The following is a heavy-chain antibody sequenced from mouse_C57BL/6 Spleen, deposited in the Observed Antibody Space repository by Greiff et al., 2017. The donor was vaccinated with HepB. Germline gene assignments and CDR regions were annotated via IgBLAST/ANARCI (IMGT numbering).Heavy chain of an antibody. CDR2: IDPSDSYT. D-gene: IGHD1-1*01. Sequence: QVQLQQSGAELVKPGASVKLSCKASGYTFTSYWMQWVNQRPGQGLEWIGEIDPSDSYTNYNQKFKGKATLTVDTTSSTAYMQLSSLKSEDAAVYYCARDTTVIADYWYFDVWGTGTTVTVSS. CDR1: GYTFTSYW. J-gene: IGHJ1*03. V-gene: IGHV1-50*01. CDR3: ARDTTVIADYWYFDV.